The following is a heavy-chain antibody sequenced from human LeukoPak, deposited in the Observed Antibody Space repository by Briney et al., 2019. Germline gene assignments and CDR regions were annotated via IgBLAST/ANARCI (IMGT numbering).Heavy chain of an antibody. Sequence: SETLSLTCTVSGGSISGYYWNWSRQPPGKGVEWIGNLYYMRGAWYKSSLKSRVTTSVDTSKNQFSLKLNSVTAADTAFYYCARLQTFTYDSSSYFDYWGQGILVTVSS. CDR2: LYYMRGA. CDR3: ARLQTFTYDSSSYFDY. J-gene: IGHJ4*02. CDR1: GGSISGYY. V-gene: IGHV4-59*08. D-gene: IGHD3-22*01.